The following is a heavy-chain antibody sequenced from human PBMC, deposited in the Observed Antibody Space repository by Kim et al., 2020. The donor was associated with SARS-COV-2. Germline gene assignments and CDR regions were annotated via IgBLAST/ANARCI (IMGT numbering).Heavy chain of an antibody. D-gene: IGHD6-19*01. J-gene: IGHJ6*02. CDR1: GYSFTSYW. CDR2: IDPSDSYT. CDR3: ARHVPSSSGWYVVYYYGMDV. Sequence: GESLKISCKGSGYSFTSYWISWVRQMPGKGLEWMGRIDPSDSYTNYSPSFQGHVTISADKSISTAYLQWSSLKASDTAMYYCARHVPSSSGWYVVYYYGMDVWGQGTTVTVSS. V-gene: IGHV5-10-1*01.